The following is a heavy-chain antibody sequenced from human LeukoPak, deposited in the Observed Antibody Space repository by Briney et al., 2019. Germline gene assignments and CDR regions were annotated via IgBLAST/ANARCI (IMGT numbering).Heavy chain of an antibody. V-gene: IGHV3-30*02. CDR2: IRYDGSNK. J-gene: IGHJ4*02. CDR1: GFTFSSYG. Sequence: PGGSLRLSCAASGFTFSSYGMHWVRQAPGKGLEWVAFIRYDGSNKYYADSVKGRFTISRDNSKNTLYLQMDSLRAEDTAVYYCAKDPYGDPEGLIFDYWGQGTLVTVSS. D-gene: IGHD4-17*01. CDR3: AKDPYGDPEGLIFDY.